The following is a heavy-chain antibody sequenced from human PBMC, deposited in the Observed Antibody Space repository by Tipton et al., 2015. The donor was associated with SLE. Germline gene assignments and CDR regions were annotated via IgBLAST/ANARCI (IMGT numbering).Heavy chain of an antibody. V-gene: IGHV3-7*01. Sequence: SLRLSCAASGFRFSSYWMSWVRQAPGRGLEWVANINQDGSEKNYVDSVKGRFTVSRDNADNSVYLQMNSLRAEDTAVYYCARTRAFDIWGQGTMVTVSS. CDR3: ARTRAFDI. J-gene: IGHJ3*02. CDR2: INQDGSEK. CDR1: GFRFSSYW.